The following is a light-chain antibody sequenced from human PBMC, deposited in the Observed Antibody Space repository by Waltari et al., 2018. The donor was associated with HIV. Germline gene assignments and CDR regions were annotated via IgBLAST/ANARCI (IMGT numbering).Light chain of an antibody. CDR1: QSISTY. CDR2: DAS. Sequence: DIQMTQSPSSLSASVGDRVTITCRASQSISTYLNWYQQKPGKAPKLLVYDASSLQGGVSSRFSGSGSGTDFTLTISSLQPEDFATYYCQQSYSTPWTFGQGTKVDI. J-gene: IGKJ1*01. CDR3: QQSYSTPWT. V-gene: IGKV1-39*01.